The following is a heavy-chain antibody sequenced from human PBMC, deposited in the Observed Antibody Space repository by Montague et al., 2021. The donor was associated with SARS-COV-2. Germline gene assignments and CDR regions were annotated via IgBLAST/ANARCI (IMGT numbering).Heavy chain of an antibody. CDR2: IYYSGDT. V-gene: IGHV4-39*01. J-gene: IGHJ4*02. CDR1: DASISSPSYY. CDR3: ATHEAYDKSGFPD. D-gene: IGHD3-22*01. Sequence: SETLSLTCTVSDASISSPSYYWAWIRQPPGNGLEWIASIYYSGDTYHNPSLKSRVTISVDTSKNQFSLRLSSVTAADAALYFCATHEAYDKSGFPDLGQGTLVTVSS.